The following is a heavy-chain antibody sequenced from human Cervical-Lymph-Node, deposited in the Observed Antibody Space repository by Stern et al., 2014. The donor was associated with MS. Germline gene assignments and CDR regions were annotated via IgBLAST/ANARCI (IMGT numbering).Heavy chain of an antibody. Sequence: QLVQSGAQVRKPGSSVKISCKASGYTFTYRYLHWVRQAPGQAPEWMGGITPYNGDTDYAQKFQGRLTLTREPSINPVYMELSSLGSDDTAMYYCVRSALYGDSHSFAVWGPGTMVTVSS. V-gene: IGHV1-45*02. CDR1: GYTFTYRY. J-gene: IGHJ3*01. CDR2: ITPYNGDT. D-gene: IGHD4-17*01. CDR3: VRSALYGDSHSFAV.